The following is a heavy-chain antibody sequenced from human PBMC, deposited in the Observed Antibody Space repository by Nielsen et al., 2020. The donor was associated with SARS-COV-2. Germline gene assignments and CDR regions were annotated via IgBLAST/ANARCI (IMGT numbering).Heavy chain of an antibody. V-gene: IGHV1-2*02. CDR1: GYTFTGYY. Sequence: ASVKVSCKASGYTFTGYYMHWVRQAPGQGLEWMGWINPNSGGTNYAQKFQGRVTMTRDTPISTAYMELSRLRSDDTAVYYCAVLERKYCSSTSCYDVAGAFDIWGQGTMVTVSS. CDR3: AVLERKYCSSTSCYDVAGAFDI. J-gene: IGHJ3*02. CDR2: INPNSGGT. D-gene: IGHD2-2*01.